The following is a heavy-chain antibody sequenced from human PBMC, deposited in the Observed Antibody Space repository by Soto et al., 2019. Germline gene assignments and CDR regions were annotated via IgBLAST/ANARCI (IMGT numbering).Heavy chain of an antibody. CDR2: INAGNGNT. Sequence: WASVKVSCKASGYTLTRYSIHWVRQAPGQRLEWMGWINAGNGNTKFSQKFQGRVTITRDTSASTAYMELRGLRSEDTAVYYCAILGTYYFDNSDNYFDFWGQGTLVTSPQ. D-gene: IGHD3-22*01. J-gene: IGHJ4*02. V-gene: IGHV1-3*01. CDR3: AILGTYYFDNSDNYFDF. CDR1: GYTLTRYS.